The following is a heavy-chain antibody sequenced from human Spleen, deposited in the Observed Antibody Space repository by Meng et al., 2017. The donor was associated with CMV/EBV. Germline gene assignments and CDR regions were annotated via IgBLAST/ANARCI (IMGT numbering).Heavy chain of an antibody. CDR3: ARIYGDLDN. CDR1: GFTLRSYW. CDR2: ISSDGSDT. J-gene: IGHJ4*02. D-gene: IGHD4-17*01. Sequence: GESLKISCAASGFTLRSYWMHWVRQVPGRGLVWVSRISSDGSDTSYVDSVKGRFTISRDNSKSSLYLLMSSLRAEDTAFYFCARIYGDLDNWGQGTLVTVSS. V-gene: IGHV3-74*01.